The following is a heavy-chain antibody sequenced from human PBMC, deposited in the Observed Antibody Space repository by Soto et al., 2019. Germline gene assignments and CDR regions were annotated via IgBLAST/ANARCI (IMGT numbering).Heavy chain of an antibody. CDR2: ISGSGGST. D-gene: IGHD4-17*01. J-gene: IGHJ6*03. Sequence: EVQLLESGGGLVQPGGSLRLSCAASGFTFSSYAMSWVRQAPGKGLEWVSAISGSGGSTYYADSVKGRFTISRDNSKNTLYLQMNSLRSEDTAVYYCAKYTVSHYYYYYYLDVWGKGTTVTVSS. CDR3: AKYTVSHYYYYYYLDV. V-gene: IGHV3-23*01. CDR1: GFTFSSYA.